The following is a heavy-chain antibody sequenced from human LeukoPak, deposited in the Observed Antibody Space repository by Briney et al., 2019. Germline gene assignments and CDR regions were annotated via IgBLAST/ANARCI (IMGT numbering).Heavy chain of an antibody. V-gene: IGHV4-34*01. Sequence: KPSETLSLTCAVYGGSFSGYYWSWIRQPPGKGLKWIGEINHSGSTNYNPSLKSRVTISVDTSKNQFSLKLSSVTAADTAVYYCARGLEWELDPYFDYWGQGTLVTVSS. CDR3: ARGLEWELDPYFDY. CDR1: GGSFSGYY. CDR2: INHSGST. D-gene: IGHD1-26*01. J-gene: IGHJ4*02.